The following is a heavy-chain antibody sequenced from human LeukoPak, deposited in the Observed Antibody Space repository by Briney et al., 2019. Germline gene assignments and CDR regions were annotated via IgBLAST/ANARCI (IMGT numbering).Heavy chain of an antibody. V-gene: IGHV3-30*18. CDR1: GFTFSSYG. J-gene: IGHJ4*02. CDR3: AKDGMTTVTSLPLDY. CDR2: ISYDGSNK. Sequence: GGSLRLSCAASGFTFSSYGMHWVRQAPGKGLEWVAVISYDGSNKYYADSVKGRFAISRDNSKNTLYLQMNSLRAEDTAVYYCAKDGMTTVTSLPLDYWGQGTLVTVSS. D-gene: IGHD4-17*01.